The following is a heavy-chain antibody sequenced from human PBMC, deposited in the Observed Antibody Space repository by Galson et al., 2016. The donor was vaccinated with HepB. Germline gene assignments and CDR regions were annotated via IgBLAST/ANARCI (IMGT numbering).Heavy chain of an antibody. J-gene: IGHJ5*02. D-gene: IGHD2/OR15-2a*01. V-gene: IGHV6-1*01. Sequence: CAISGDSVSSNSAAWTWIRQSPLRGLEWLGRTNYRSKWYNDYAVSVKSRITIHPDTSKNQFSLQPNSVTPEDTAVYYCARVRCSTFRCQNWFDPWGQGTLVTVSS. CDR3: ARVRCSTFRCQNWFDP. CDR2: TNYRSKWYN. CDR1: GDSVSSNSAA.